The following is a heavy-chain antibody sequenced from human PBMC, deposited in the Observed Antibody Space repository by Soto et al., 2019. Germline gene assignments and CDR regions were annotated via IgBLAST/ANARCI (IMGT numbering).Heavy chain of an antibody. CDR2: IIPIFGTA. D-gene: IGHD3-22*01. J-gene: IGHJ6*02. CDR3: ARSFYYDSSGYLPDYYYGMDV. CDR1: GGTFSSYA. V-gene: IGHV1-69*13. Sequence: ASVKVSCKASGGTFSSYAISWVRQAPGQGLEWMGGIIPIFGTANYAQKLQGRVTITADESTSTAYMELSSLRSEDTAAYYCARSFYYDSSGYLPDYYYGMDVWGQGTTVTVSS.